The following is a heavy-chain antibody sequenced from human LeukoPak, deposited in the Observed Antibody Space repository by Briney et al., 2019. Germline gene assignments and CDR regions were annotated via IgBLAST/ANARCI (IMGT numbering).Heavy chain of an antibody. CDR1: GFTFSSYA. D-gene: IGHD2-15*01. Sequence: GGSLRVSCAASGFTFSSYAMSWVRQGPGKGLEWVSVISGGGGSTYYADSVKGRFTISRDNSKNTLYLQMYSLRAEDTAVYYCAKLGLYCSGGYCYSQYYFDYWGQGALVTVSS. J-gene: IGHJ4*02. CDR2: ISGGGGST. CDR3: AKLGLYCSGGYCYSQYYFDY. V-gene: IGHV3-23*01.